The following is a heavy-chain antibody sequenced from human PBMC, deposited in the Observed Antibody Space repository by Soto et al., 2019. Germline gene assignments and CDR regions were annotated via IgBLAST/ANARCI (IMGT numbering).Heavy chain of an antibody. V-gene: IGHV3-23*01. J-gene: IGHJ4*02. CDR2: IGGGTGAT. D-gene: IGHD4-17*01. CDR3: AKNAMSTVTRRGQYFDS. Sequence: EVQLLESGGGLVQPGGSLRLSCAASGFTFSTYAMSWVSQAPGEGLEWVSGIGGGTGATYNADSVKGRFIISRDNSKNTLYLQMNNLSVEDTAVYYCAKNAMSTVTRRGQYFDSWGQGTLVTVSS. CDR1: GFTFSTYA.